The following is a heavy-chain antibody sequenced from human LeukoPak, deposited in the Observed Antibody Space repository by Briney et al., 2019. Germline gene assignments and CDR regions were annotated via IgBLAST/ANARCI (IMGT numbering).Heavy chain of an antibody. D-gene: IGHD3-22*01. J-gene: IGHJ4*02. Sequence: WVRQAPDKGLEWIGYIYYSGSTYYNPSLKSRVNISVDTSKIQFSLKLSSVTAADTAVYYCARDRDSSGYFDYWGQGTLVTVSS. CDR3: ARDRDSSGYFDY. CDR2: IYYSGST. V-gene: IGHV4-30-4*01.